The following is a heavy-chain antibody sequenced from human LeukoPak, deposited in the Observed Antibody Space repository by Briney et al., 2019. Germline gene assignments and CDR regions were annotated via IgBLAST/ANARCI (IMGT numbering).Heavy chain of an antibody. D-gene: IGHD3-10*01. CDR2: ISYDGSNK. V-gene: IGHV3-30-3*01. CDR1: GFSFSSYA. Sequence: PGGSLRLSCAASGFSFSSYAMHWVRQAPGKGLEWVAVISYDGSNKYYADSVKGRFTISRDNSKNTLYLQMNSLRAEDTAVYYCASPLYGSGSYYNNYFDYWGQGTLVTVSS. CDR3: ASPLYGSGSYYNNYFDY. J-gene: IGHJ4*02.